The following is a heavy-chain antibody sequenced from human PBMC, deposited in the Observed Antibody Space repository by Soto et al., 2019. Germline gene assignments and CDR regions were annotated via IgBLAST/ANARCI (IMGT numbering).Heavy chain of an antibody. CDR2: INPNGGVT. CDR1: GDTFNDYY. Sequence: QVQLVQSGAEVKKPGASVTVSCRSSGDTFNDYYIHWVRQAPGQGLEWMGWINPNGGVTKYAQKFQGWVTMTRDTYIRTVDMQLRRLTSEDTAVYYCARESGGATATLDYYYFYMEVWGTGTTVTVSS. D-gene: IGHD5-12*01. V-gene: IGHV1-2*04. CDR3: ARESGGATATLDYYYFYMEV. J-gene: IGHJ6*03.